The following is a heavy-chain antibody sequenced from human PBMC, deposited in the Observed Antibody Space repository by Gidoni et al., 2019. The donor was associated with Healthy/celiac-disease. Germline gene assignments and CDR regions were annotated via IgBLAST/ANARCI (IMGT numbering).Heavy chain of an antibody. D-gene: IGHD6-6*01. CDR1: GFTFGDYA. CDR3: TSSLSIAALYYYYMDV. Sequence: EVQLVESGGGLVQPVRSLRLSCTASGFTFGDYAMSWVRQAPGKGLEWVGFIISKAYGGTTEYAASVKGRFTISRDDSKSIAYLQMNSLKTEDTAVYYCTSSLSIAALYYYYMDVWGKGTTVTVS. J-gene: IGHJ6*03. CDR2: IISKAYGGTT. V-gene: IGHV3-49*04.